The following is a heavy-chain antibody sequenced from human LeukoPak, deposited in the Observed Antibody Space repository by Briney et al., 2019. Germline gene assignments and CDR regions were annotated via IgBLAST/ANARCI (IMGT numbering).Heavy chain of an antibody. D-gene: IGHD3-9*01. CDR3: AKGPNYDILTGYYTPFDP. CDR2: IYSGGST. CDR1: GFTVSNNY. Sequence: AGGSLRLSCAASGFTVSNNYMSWVRQAPGKGLEWVSVIYSGGSTYYADSVKGRFTISRDNSKNTLYLQMNSLRAEDTAVYYCAKGPNYDILTGYYTPFDPWGQGTLVTVSS. J-gene: IGHJ5*02. V-gene: IGHV3-53*01.